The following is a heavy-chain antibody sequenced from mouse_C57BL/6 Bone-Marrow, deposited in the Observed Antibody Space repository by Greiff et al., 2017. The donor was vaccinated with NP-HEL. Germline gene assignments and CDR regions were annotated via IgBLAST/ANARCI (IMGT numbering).Heavy chain of an antibody. CDR3: ARPLGLAWFAY. J-gene: IGHJ3*01. CDR1: RFTFSSYA. V-gene: IGHV5-4*01. Sequence: EVQVVESGGGLVKPGGSLKLSCAASRFTFSSYAMSWVRQTPEKRLEWVATISDGGSYTYYPDNVKGRFTISRDNAKNNLYLQMSHLKSEDTAMYYCARPLGLAWFAYWGQGTLVTVSA. D-gene: IGHD6-1*01. CDR2: ISDGGSYT.